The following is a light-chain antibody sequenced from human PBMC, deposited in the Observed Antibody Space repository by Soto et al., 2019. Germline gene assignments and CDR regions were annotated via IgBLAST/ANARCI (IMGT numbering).Light chain of an antibody. CDR3: HQRQSWPRT. J-gene: IGKJ3*01. CDR1: QYINTR. Sequence: EIVLTQSPATLSSFPGDRVTLSCRASQYINTRLAWYQHRPGQAPRLLIYQTSIRAAGIPARFSDSGTGTDFTLTISAVQPEDFAVYYCHQRQSWPRTFGHGTKVDI. V-gene: IGKV3-11*01. CDR2: QTS.